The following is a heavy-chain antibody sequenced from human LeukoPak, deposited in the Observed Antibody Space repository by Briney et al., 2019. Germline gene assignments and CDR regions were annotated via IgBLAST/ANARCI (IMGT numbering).Heavy chain of an antibody. Sequence: SETLSLTCTVSGGSISSYYWSWIRQPPGKGLGWIGYIYYSGSTNYNPSLKSRVTISVDTSKNQFSLKLSSVTAADTAVYYCARSLWSGAMDVWGKGTTVTVSS. CDR2: IYYSGST. CDR1: GGSISSYY. J-gene: IGHJ6*04. D-gene: IGHD3-3*01. V-gene: IGHV4-59*01. CDR3: ARSLWSGAMDV.